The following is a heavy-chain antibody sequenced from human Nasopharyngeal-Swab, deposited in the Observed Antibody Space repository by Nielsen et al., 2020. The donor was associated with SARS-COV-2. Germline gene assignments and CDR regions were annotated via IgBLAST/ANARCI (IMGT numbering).Heavy chain of an antibody. V-gene: IGHV4-31*03. CDR3: ARVLTRNLVVALVSDAFDI. CDR1: GGSISSGGYY. D-gene: IGHD2-15*01. Sequence: SETLSLTCTVSGGSISSGGYYWSWIRQHPGKGLEWIGYIYYSGSTYYNPSLKSRVTISVDTSKNQFSLKLSSVTAADTAVYYCARVLTRNLVVALVSDAFDIWGQGTMVTVSS. CDR2: IYYSGST. J-gene: IGHJ3*02.